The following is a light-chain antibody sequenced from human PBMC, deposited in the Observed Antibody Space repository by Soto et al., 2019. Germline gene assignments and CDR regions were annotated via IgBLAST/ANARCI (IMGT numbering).Light chain of an antibody. V-gene: IGKV1-33*01. Sequence: IQMTQSPSSLSASVGDRVTITCQARQDIRNYLNWYQQKPGKAPSLLIYDASNLRAGVPSRFSGSGSGTEFTFTISSLQPEDIAQYYCKHYDHLPPLSFGGGTKVEIK. J-gene: IGKJ4*01. CDR3: KHYDHLPPLS. CDR2: DAS. CDR1: QDIRNY.